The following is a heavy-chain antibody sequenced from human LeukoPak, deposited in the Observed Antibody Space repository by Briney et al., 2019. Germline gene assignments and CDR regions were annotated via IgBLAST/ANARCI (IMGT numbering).Heavy chain of an antibody. J-gene: IGHJ3*02. D-gene: IGHD3-10*01. V-gene: IGHV5-51*01. CDR2: IYPGHSDT. Sequence: GGSLKISCKASGYRFTSYWIGWVRQMPGKGLEWMGIIYPGHSDTRYSPSFQGQVTISADKSISTAFLQWSSLKASDTAIYFCARQSPGRDSFDIWGQGAMVTVSS. CDR1: GYRFTSYW. CDR3: ARQSPGRDSFDI.